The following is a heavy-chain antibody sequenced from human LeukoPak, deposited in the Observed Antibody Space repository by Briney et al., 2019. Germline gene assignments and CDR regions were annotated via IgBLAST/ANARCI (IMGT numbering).Heavy chain of an antibody. D-gene: IGHD4-17*01. V-gene: IGHV3-9*01. Sequence: GGSLRLSCAASGFTFDDYAMHWVRQAPGKGLEWVSGISWDSGSIGYADSVKGRFTISRDSAKNSLYLQMNSLRAEDTAVYYCAREGYGDPIDAFDIWGQGTMVTVSS. J-gene: IGHJ3*02. CDR3: AREGYGDPIDAFDI. CDR1: GFTFDDYA. CDR2: ISWDSGSI.